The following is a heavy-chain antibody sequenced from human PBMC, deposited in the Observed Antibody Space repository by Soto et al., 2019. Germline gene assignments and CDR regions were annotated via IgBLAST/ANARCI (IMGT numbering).Heavy chain of an antibody. CDR1: GYTFTTYN. Sequence: QVQLVQSGAEVKKPGASVKVSCKASGYTFTTYNINWVRQATGQGLEWMGWTNPNSGHTGYAQKFXXRXTXXRDTSISTAYMELSRLTSEDTAVYYCTRGHNWFDPWGQGTLVTVSS. J-gene: IGHJ5*02. CDR3: TRGHNWFDP. CDR2: TNPNSGHT. V-gene: IGHV1-8*01.